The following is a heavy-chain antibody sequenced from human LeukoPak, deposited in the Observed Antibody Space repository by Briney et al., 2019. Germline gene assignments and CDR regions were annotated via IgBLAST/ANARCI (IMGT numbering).Heavy chain of an antibody. J-gene: IGHJ4*02. V-gene: IGHV3-7*01. CDR1: GFTFSSYW. D-gene: IGHD6-19*01. CDR3: ASGNGWSYLAY. Sequence: GESLRLSCAASGFTFSSYWMSWVRQAPGQGLEWVANIKQDGSEKYYVDSVKGRFTISRDNAKNSLYLQMDSLRAEDTAVYYCASGNGWSYLAYWGQGTLVTVSS. CDR2: IKQDGSEK.